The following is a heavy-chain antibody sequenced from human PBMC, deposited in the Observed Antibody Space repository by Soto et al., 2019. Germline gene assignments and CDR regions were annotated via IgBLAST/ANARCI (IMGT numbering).Heavy chain of an antibody. CDR2: IYHSGST. V-gene: IGHV4-30-2*01. D-gene: IGHD4-17*01. CDR3: ARAHGDYVGWFDP. Sequence: SETLSLTCAVSGGSISSGGYSWSWIRQPPGKGLEWIGYIYHSGSTYYNPSLKSRVTISVDRSKNQFSLKLSSVTAADTAVYYCARAHGDYVGWFDPWGQGTLVTVSS. J-gene: IGHJ5*02. CDR1: GGSISSGGYS.